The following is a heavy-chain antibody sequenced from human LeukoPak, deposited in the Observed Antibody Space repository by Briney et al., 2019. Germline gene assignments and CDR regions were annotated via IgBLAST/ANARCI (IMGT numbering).Heavy chain of an antibody. CDR3: ARHVRESGGYWSQFDS. CDR2: IHSTGRS. Sequence: NTSQTLSLTCTASGGSISPYYWSWIRQSPGKGLEWVAYIHSTGRSNFSPSLQSRVTISVDTSKNQFSLELTSVTAADTALYYCARHVRESGGYWSQFDSWGQGIPVTVSS. V-gene: IGHV4-59*08. D-gene: IGHD2-15*01. J-gene: IGHJ4*02. CDR1: GGSISPYY.